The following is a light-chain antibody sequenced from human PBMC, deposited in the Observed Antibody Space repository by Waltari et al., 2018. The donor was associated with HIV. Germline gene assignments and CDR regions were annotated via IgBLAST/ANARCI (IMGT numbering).Light chain of an antibody. Sequence: SYELTQPPSVSVSPGQTARITCSGDALPKKYADWYQQKSGQAPVLVIYEDSKRPSGIPERFSGSSSGTMATLTIRGAQVEDEADYYCYSTDSSGNHGVFGTGTTVTVL. J-gene: IGLJ1*01. V-gene: IGLV3-10*01. CDR3: YSTDSSGNHGV. CDR2: EDS. CDR1: ALPKKY.